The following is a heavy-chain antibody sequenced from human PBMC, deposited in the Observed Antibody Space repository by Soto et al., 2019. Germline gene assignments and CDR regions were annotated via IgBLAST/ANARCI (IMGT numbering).Heavy chain of an antibody. CDR1: GFRFSGYA. J-gene: IGHJ2*01. CDR3: ANGAGKGDEGHWYFDR. Sequence: EVQLLESGGGLVQSGGSLRLSCAASGFRFSGYAMSWVRQAPGQGLEWVSAISGHAADTYYADSVKGRFTISRDNSKNSLYLQMNGLRAEDTAVYYCANGAGKGDEGHWYFDRWGRGTLVTVSS. CDR2: ISGHAADT. D-gene: IGHD2-21*02. V-gene: IGHV3-23*01.